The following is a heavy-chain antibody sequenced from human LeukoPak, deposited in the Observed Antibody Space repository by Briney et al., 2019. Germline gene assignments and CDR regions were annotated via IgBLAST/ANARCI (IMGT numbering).Heavy chain of an antibody. Sequence: GGSLRLSCAASRFTFSSNGMSWVRQAPGKGLEWVSVIGGSGGNIHYADSVKGRFTISRDNSKNTLYLQMNSLRAEDTATYYCAKDIRWSFDYWGQGTLVTVSS. V-gene: IGHV3-23*01. CDR3: AKDIRWSFDY. D-gene: IGHD4-23*01. CDR2: IGGSGGNI. CDR1: RFTFSSNG. J-gene: IGHJ4*02.